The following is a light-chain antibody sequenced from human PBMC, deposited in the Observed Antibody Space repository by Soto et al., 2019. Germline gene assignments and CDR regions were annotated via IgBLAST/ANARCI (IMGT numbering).Light chain of an antibody. CDR2: WSS. CDR3: QQYYSPLWT. Sequence: DIVMTQSTDSLAVSLGERATINYKSSQSVAYTSNKKTYVAWYQQKAGQPPKLLLYWSSTRASGVPDRFSGSGSGTDFTLTISSLQAEDVAVYYCQQYYSPLWTFGQGTKVDIK. CDR1: QSVAYTSNKKTY. J-gene: IGKJ1*01. V-gene: IGKV4-1*01.